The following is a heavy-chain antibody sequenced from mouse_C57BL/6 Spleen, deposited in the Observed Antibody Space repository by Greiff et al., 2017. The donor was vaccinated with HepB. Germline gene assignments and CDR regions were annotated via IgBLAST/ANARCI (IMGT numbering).Heavy chain of an antibody. Sequence: DVKLVESGGGLVKPGGSLKLSCAASGFTFSDYGMHWVRQAPEKGLEWVAYISSGSSTIYYADTVKGRFTISRDNAKNTLFLQMTSLRSEDTAMYYCARDSNYVDYAMDYWGQGTSVTVSS. CDR2: ISSGSSTI. D-gene: IGHD2-5*01. V-gene: IGHV5-17*01. J-gene: IGHJ4*01. CDR3: ARDSNYVDYAMDY. CDR1: GFTFSDYG.